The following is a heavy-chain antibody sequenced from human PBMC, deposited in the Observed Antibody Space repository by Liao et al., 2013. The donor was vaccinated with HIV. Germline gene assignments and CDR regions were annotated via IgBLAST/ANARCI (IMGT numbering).Heavy chain of an antibody. CDR1: GGSFSGYY. Sequence: QVQLQESGPGLVKPSQTLSLTCAVYGGSFSGYYWSWIRQPPGKGLEWIGEINHSGSTNYNPSLKSRVTISVDTSKNQFSLKLSSVTAADTAVYYCASSSIAAADLFDYWGQGTLVTVSS. D-gene: IGHD6-13*01. CDR2: INHSGST. V-gene: IGHV4-34*09. CDR3: ASSSIAAADLFDY. J-gene: IGHJ4*02.